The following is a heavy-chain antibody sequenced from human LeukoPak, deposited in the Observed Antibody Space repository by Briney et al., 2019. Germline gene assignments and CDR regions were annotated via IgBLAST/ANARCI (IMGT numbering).Heavy chain of an antibody. Sequence: PGRSLRLSCAASGFTFDDYAMHWVRQAPGKGLEWVSGISWNSGSIGYADSVKGRFTISRDNAKNTLYLQMNSLRAEDTAVYYCAKALYLYYYDSSGYYPHYFDYWGQGTLVTVSS. D-gene: IGHD3-22*01. CDR2: ISWNSGSI. J-gene: IGHJ4*02. CDR3: AKALYLYYYDSSGYYPHYFDY. CDR1: GFTFDDYA. V-gene: IGHV3-9*01.